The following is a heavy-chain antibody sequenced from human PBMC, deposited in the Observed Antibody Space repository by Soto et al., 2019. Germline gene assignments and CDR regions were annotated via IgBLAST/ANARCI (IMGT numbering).Heavy chain of an antibody. Sequence: PSETLSLTCSVSGGSISSGAHYWSWIRQRPGKGLEWIGYIHYSGSTYHNPSLKSRVTVSVDTSKNQFSLKLSSVTAADTAVYYCARMLDPSYYGMDVWGQGTTVTVSS. D-gene: IGHD1-1*01. CDR1: GGSISSGAHY. CDR2: IHYSGST. V-gene: IGHV4-31*03. CDR3: ARMLDPSYYGMDV. J-gene: IGHJ6*02.